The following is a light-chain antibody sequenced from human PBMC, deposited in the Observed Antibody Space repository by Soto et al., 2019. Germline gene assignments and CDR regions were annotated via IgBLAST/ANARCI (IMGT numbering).Light chain of an antibody. Sequence: IVMTQSPTTLSGSVGDSATLTCRASQTICSNLAWYQHRPGQAPKLLIYRASTSASGVPSRFSGSGSGTEFTLTISSLQPEDFAAYDCLQYNILSAFGQGAKVDI. CDR2: RAS. V-gene: IGKV1-5*03. CDR1: QTICSN. CDR3: LQYNILSA. J-gene: IGKJ1*01.